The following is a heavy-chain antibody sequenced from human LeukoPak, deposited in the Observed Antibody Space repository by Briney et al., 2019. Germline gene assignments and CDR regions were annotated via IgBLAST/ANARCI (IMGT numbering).Heavy chain of an antibody. J-gene: IGHJ3*01. CDR2: IYYSGST. V-gene: IGHV4-30-4*01. Sequence: SETLSLTCTVSGGSISSGDYYWSWIRQPPGKGLEWIGYIYYSGSTYYNPSLKSRVTISVDTSKNQFSLKLSSVTAADTAVYYCAREGRVVPAARSWGQGTMVTVSS. CDR3: AREGRVVPAARS. CDR1: GGSISSGDYY. D-gene: IGHD2-2*01.